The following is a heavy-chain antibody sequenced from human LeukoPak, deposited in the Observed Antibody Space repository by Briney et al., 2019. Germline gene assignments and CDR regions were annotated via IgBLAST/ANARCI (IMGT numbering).Heavy chain of an antibody. CDR1: GFTFSSNP. D-gene: IGHD2-21*02. V-gene: IGHV3-23*01. CDR2: ISGSGGST. CDR3: ARGGGDCGGDCFYYFAY. J-gene: IGHJ4*02. Sequence: GGSLRLSCAASGFTFSSNPMAWVRQAPGKGLEWVSSISGSGGSTFFADSVKGRFTISRDNSKNTLYLQMNSLRAKDTAVYYCARGGGDCGGDCFYYFAYWGQGTLVTVSS.